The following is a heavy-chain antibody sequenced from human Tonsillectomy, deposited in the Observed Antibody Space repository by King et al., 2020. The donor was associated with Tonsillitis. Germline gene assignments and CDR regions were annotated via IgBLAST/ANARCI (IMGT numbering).Heavy chain of an antibody. Sequence: LPLPESGSGLVKPSQTLSLTCAVSGGSISSGGYSWSWIRQPPGKGLEWIGYIYHSGSTYYNPSLKSRVTIPVDRPKNQFSLKLSSVTAADTAVYYCARGPSGAYCSSTSCYSRGDAFDIWGQGTMVTVSS. V-gene: IGHV4-30-2*01. D-gene: IGHD2-2*01. J-gene: IGHJ3*02. CDR1: GGSISSGGYS. CDR2: IYHSGST. CDR3: ARGPSGAYCSSTSCYSRGDAFDI.